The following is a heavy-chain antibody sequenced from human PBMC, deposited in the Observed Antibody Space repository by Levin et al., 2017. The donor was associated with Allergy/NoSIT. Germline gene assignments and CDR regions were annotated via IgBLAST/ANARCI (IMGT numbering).Heavy chain of an antibody. Sequence: LSLTCAASGFTFSSYGMHWVRQAPGKGLEWVAVISNDGSNKYYGDSVKGRFTISRDNSKNTLYLQMNSLRAEDTAVYHCARNRYYASGSQLQFLEYWGQGILVTVSS. D-gene: IGHD3-10*01. CDR3: ARNRYYASGSQLQFLEY. J-gene: IGHJ4*02. V-gene: IGHV3-30*03. CDR2: ISNDGSNK. CDR1: GFTFSSYG.